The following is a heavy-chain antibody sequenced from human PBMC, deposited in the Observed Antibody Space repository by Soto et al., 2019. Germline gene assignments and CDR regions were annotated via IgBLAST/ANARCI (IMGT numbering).Heavy chain of an antibody. D-gene: IGHD6-13*01. J-gene: IGHJ4*02. CDR1: GFTFSTYA. CDR2: ISGSGGST. CDR3: AKAHSSSCSDY. Sequence: EVQLLESGGGLVQPGGSLRLSCAASGFTFSTYAMSWVRQPPGKGLEWVSVISGSGGSTYYADSVKGRFTISRDNSKNTLYLQMNSLRAEDTAVYYCAKAHSSSCSDYWGQGTLVTVTS. V-gene: IGHV3-23*01.